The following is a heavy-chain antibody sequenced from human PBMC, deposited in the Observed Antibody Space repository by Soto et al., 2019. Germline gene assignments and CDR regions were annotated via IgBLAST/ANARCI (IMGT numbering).Heavy chain of an antibody. V-gene: IGHV3-30*18. CDR3: AKDTTCAATAVAGLFDY. CDR2: ISYDGSNK. Sequence: GGSLRLSCAASGFTFSSYGMHWVRQAPGKGLEWVAVISYDGSNKYYADSVKGRFTISRDNSKNTLYLQMNRLRAEDSAVYYCAKDTTCAATAVAGLFDYWGQGNLVTVSS. D-gene: IGHD6-19*01. CDR1: GFTFSSYG. J-gene: IGHJ4*02.